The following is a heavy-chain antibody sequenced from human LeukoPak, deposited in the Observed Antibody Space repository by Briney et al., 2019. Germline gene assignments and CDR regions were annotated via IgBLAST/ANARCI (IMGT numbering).Heavy chain of an antibody. CDR3: ASVGTLGATNGFYI. J-gene: IGHJ3*02. CDR1: GFTFSSHS. Sequence: GGSLRLSCAASGFTFSSHSMNWVRQAPGKGLEWVSNISSRSSYKYYADSVKGRFTISRDNAKNSLYLQMNSLRAEDTAVYYCASVGTLGATNGFYIWGQGKMVTVSA. CDR2: ISSRSSYK. V-gene: IGHV3-21*01. D-gene: IGHD1-26*01.